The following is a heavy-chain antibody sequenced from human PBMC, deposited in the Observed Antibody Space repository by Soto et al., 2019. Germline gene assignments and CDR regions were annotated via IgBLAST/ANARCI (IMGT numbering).Heavy chain of an antibody. CDR1: GGSISSTNYY. D-gene: IGHD3-16*01. V-gene: IGHV3-23*01. CDR2: ISGSGGRT. Sequence: PSETLSLTCTVSGGSISSTNYYWAWVRQPPGKGLEWVSGISGSGGRTYYADSVKGRFTISRDNSNNTLSLQMHILRVEDTAVYFCAKGGYYSLFDIWGQGTMVTVSS. J-gene: IGHJ3*02. CDR3: AKGGYYSLFDI.